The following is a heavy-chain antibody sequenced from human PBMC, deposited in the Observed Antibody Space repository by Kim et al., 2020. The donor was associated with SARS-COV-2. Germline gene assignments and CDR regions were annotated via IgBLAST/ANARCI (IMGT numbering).Heavy chain of an antibody. Sequence: SVKVSCKASGGTLSNYGISWVRQAPGQGLEWMGGIIPLFGTANYAQKFQGRVTITADDSTSTYYMELTSLRSEDTAIYYCARDWSYYYDNSDYYDGDHWGQGTQVTVSS. V-gene: IGHV1-69*13. CDR2: IIPLFGTA. CDR3: ARDWSYYYDNSDYYDGDH. CDR1: GGTLSNYG. J-gene: IGHJ4*02. D-gene: IGHD3-22*01.